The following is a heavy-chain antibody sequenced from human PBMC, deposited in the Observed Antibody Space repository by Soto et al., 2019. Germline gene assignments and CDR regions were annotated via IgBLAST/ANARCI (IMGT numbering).Heavy chain of an antibody. J-gene: IGHJ4*02. D-gene: IGHD3-3*01. CDR2: SYSDGST. CDR3: ARAPELRYLEWPQYYFDY. Sequence: GGSLRLSCAASGFTVSSNYMSWVRQAPGKGLEWVSVSYSDGSTYYSDSVKGRFTISRDKSKNTLYLQMNSLRAEDTAVYYCARAPELRYLEWPQYYFDYWGQGTLVTVSS. V-gene: IGHV3-53*01. CDR1: GFTVSSNY.